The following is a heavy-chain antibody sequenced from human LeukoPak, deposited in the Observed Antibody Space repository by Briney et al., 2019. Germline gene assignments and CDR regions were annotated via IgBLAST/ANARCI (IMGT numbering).Heavy chain of an antibody. V-gene: IGHV3-7*01. Sequence: GGSLRLSCAASGFTFSSYWMSWVRQAAGKGLEGVANIKQDGSEKYYVDSVKGRFTISRDNAKNSLYLQMNSLRAEDTAVYYCASTSSFWSAYTYYFDYWGQGTLVTVSS. CDR2: IKQDGSEK. D-gene: IGHD3-3*01. CDR1: GFTFSSYW. CDR3: ASTSSFWSAYTYYFDY. J-gene: IGHJ4*02.